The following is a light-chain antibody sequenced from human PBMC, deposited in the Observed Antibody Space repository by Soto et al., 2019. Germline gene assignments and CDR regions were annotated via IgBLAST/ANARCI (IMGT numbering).Light chain of an antibody. J-gene: IGKJ1*01. CDR3: PHYNSYSEA. V-gene: IGKV1-5*03. Sequence: DIQMTQSPSTLSGSVGDRVTITCRASQTVSSWLGWYQQKPGKAPKLLIYEVSTLKSGVPSRFSGSGSGTEFTLTISSLQPDDFATYYCPHYNSYSEAFGQGTKVDIK. CDR2: EVS. CDR1: QTVSSW.